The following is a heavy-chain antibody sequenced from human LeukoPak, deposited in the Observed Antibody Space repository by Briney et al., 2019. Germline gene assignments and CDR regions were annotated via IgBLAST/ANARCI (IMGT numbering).Heavy chain of an antibody. CDR2: IYYSGST. D-gene: IGHD2/OR15-2a*01. V-gene: IGHV4-59*01. CDR1: GGSISSYF. CDR3: ARGSTLFDP. Sequence: SETLSLTCTVSGGSISSYFWSWIRQPPGKGLEWIGYIYYSGSTNYNPSLKSRVTISVDTSKNQLSLKLSSVTAADSAVYYCARGSTLFDPWGQGTLVTVSS. J-gene: IGHJ5*02.